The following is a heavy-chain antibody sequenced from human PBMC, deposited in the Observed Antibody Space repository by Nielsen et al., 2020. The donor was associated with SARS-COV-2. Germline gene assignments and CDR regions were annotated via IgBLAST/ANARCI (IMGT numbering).Heavy chain of an antibody. CDR3: ARYSSSWKFDY. D-gene: IGHD6-13*01. Sequence: SETLSLTCAVYGGSFSGYYWSWIRQPPGKGLEWIGEINHSGSTNYNPSLKSRVTISVDTSKNQFSLKLSSVTAADTAVYYCARYSSSWKFDYWGQGTLVTVSS. V-gene: IGHV4-34*01. CDR2: INHSGST. CDR1: GGSFSGYY. J-gene: IGHJ4*02.